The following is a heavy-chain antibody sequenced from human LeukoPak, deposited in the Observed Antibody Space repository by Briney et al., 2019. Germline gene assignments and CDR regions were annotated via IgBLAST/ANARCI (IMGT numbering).Heavy chain of an antibody. CDR1: GYHFTSYW. D-gene: IGHD3-10*01. Sequence: GGSLQISCQGSGYHFTSYWMGWGRQVPGKGLEGMGIIYPGDSDTRYSPSFQAQVTISADKSISTAYLQWSSLKSSDTAMYYCARTYYYGSGSYSDYWGQGTLVTVSS. J-gene: IGHJ4*02. V-gene: IGHV5-51*01. CDR2: IYPGDSDT. CDR3: ARTYYYGSGSYSDY.